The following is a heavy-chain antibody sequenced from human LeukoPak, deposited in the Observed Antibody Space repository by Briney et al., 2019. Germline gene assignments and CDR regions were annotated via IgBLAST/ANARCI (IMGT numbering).Heavy chain of an antibody. Sequence: SETLSLTCTVSGGSISSGDYYWSWIRQPPGKGLEWIGYIYYSGSTNYNPSLKSRVTISVDTSKNQFSLKLSSVTAADTAVYYCARGPYGSGSYYISPSFDYWGQGTLVTVSS. CDR3: ARGPYGSGSYYISPSFDY. CDR1: GGSISSGDYY. V-gene: IGHV4-30-4*01. D-gene: IGHD3-10*01. J-gene: IGHJ4*02. CDR2: IYYSGST.